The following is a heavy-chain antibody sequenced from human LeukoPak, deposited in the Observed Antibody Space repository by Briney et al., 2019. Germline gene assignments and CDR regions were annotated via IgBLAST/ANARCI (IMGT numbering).Heavy chain of an antibody. D-gene: IGHD5-24*01. J-gene: IGHJ4*02. Sequence: PGGSLRLSCAASGFTFSNYAMSWVRQAPGKGLEWVAVISYDGSNKYYADSVKGRFTISRDNAKNSLYLQMNSLRAEDTAVYYGARGPKGDGYNYAASAVYWGQGTLVTVSS. CDR2: ISYDGSNK. CDR1: GFTFSNYA. CDR3: ARGPKGDGYNYAASAVY. V-gene: IGHV3-30*04.